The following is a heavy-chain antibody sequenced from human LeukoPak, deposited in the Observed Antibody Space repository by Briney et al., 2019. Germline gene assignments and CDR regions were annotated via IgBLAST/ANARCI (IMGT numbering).Heavy chain of an antibody. CDR1: GFTFSSYD. Sequence: GGSLRLLCAASGFTFSSYDMSWVRQAPGKGVEGVSAISGSGGSTYYADSVKARFTISRDNSKNTLYLQMNSLRAEDTAVYYCAKDLGVRNNDYWGQGTLVTVSS. V-gene: IGHV3-23*01. CDR3: AKDLGVRNNDY. D-gene: IGHD3-16*01. CDR2: ISGSGGST. J-gene: IGHJ4*02.